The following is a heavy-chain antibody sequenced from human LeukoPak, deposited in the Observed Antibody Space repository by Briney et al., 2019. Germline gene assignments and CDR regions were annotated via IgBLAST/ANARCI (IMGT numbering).Heavy chain of an antibody. V-gene: IGHV3-21*01. Sequence: GGSLRLSCAASGFTFSSYSMNWVRQAPGKRLEWVSSISSSSNYIYYADSVKGRFTISRDNAKNSLYLQMNSLRAEDTAAYYCARVFHLIDHWGQGTLVTVSS. J-gene: IGHJ4*02. CDR1: GFTFSSYS. CDR3: ARVFHLIDH. CDR2: ISSSSNYI.